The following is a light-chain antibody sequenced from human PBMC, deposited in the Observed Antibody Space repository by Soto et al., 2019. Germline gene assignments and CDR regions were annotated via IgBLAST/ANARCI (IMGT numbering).Light chain of an antibody. CDR1: QGVSNT. CDR2: GAS. V-gene: IGKV3-15*01. CDR3: QQYNNCPYT. J-gene: IGKJ2*01. Sequence: EIVMTQSPATLSVSPGERATLSCRASQGVSNTLAWYQQKPGQAPRLLIYGASIRATGIPARFSGGGSGTEFTLTISSLQSEDFAVYYCQQYNNCPYTFGQGTKLEIK.